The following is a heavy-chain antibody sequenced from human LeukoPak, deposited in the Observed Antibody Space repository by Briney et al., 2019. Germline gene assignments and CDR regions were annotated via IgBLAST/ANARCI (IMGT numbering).Heavy chain of an antibody. J-gene: IGHJ4*02. CDR1: GFTFSSYE. CDR3: AREGVGSSSWLDY. Sequence: PGGSLRLSCAASGFTFSSYEMNWVRQAPGKGLEWVSYISSSGSTIDYADSVKGQFTISRDNAKNSLYLQMNSLRAEDTAVYYCAREGVGSSSWLDYWGQGTLVTVSS. CDR2: ISSSGSTI. V-gene: IGHV3-48*03. D-gene: IGHD6-13*01.